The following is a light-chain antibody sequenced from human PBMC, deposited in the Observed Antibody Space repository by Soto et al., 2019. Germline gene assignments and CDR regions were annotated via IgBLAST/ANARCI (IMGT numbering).Light chain of an antibody. CDR3: QQRNSWPPIT. CDR2: DAS. V-gene: IGKV3-11*01. CDR1: QSVRTY. J-gene: IGKJ5*01. Sequence: EIVLTQSPVTPSLSPGERATLSCRASQSVRTYLAWYQVKPGQAPRLLIYDASSRASGVPARFSGSGSGTDFTLTISSLEPEDFALYYCQQRNSWPPITFGQGTRLEI.